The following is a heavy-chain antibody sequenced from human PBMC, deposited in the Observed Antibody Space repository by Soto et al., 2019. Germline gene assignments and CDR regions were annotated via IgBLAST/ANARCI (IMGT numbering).Heavy chain of an antibody. CDR3: ARGERDNSGYSPHDY. CDR1: GYTFTKYI. V-gene: IGHV1-3*01. Sequence: GASVKVSCKASGYTFTKYIMHWVRQAPGQRLEWMGWINVDNGNTRYSEKLQGRVTITRDTSASTAYMDLSSVRSEDTAVYYCARGERDNSGYSPHDYWGQGTLVTVSS. J-gene: IGHJ4*02. D-gene: IGHD3-22*01. CDR2: INVDNGNT.